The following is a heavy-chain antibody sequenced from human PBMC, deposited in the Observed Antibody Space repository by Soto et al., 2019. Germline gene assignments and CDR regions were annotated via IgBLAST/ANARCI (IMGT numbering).Heavy chain of an antibody. D-gene: IGHD6-19*01. CDR2: ISGSGGST. V-gene: IGHV3-23*01. J-gene: IGHJ4*02. Sequence: EVQLLESGGGLVQPGGSLRLSCAASGFTFSSYAMSWVRQAPGKGLEWVSAISGSGGSTYYADSVKGRFTISRDNSKNTLYLQMNSLRAEDTAVYYCAKGKLQTRKQWLVQMANTDYWGQGTLVTVSS. CDR3: AKGKLQTRKQWLVQMANTDY. CDR1: GFTFSSYA.